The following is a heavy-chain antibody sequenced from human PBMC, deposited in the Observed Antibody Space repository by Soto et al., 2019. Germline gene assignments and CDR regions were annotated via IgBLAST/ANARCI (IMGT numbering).Heavy chain of an antibody. CDR1: GGTFSSYA. D-gene: IGHD5-18*01. CDR2: IIPIFGTA. V-gene: IGHV1-69*12. J-gene: IGHJ2*01. Sequence: QVQLVQSGAEVKKPGSSVKVSCKASGGTFSSYAISWVRQAPGQGLEWMGGIIPIFGTANYAQKFQGRVTITADESTSTAYMELSSLRSEDTAVYYCARELVDTAMVTGWYCDLWGRSTLVTVSS. CDR3: ARELVDTAMVTGWYCDL.